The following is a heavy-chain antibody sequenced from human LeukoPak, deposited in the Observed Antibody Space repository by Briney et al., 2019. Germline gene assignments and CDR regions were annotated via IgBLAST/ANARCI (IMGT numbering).Heavy chain of an antibody. Sequence: SETLSLTCAVYGGSFRDYYWSWIRQPPGKGLEGIGEINHSGSTNYNPSLKFRVTISVDTSKNHCSLKLSSVTAADTAVYYCARGRRKMVVVPAAMWKYYYYMDVWGKGTTVTVSS. J-gene: IGHJ6*03. CDR3: ARGRRKMVVVPAAMWKYYYYMDV. V-gene: IGHV4-34*01. CDR1: GGSFRDYY. D-gene: IGHD2-2*01. CDR2: INHSGST.